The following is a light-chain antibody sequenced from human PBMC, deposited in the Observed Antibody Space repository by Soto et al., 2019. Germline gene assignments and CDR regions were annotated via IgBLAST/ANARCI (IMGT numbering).Light chain of an antibody. CDR1: QSISSW. CDR3: HQYDTHLFT. J-gene: IGKJ4*01. Sequence: DVQMTQSPSTLSASVGDRVTITCRASQSISSWLAWYQQKPGKAPKLLMYKASTLQSGVPSRFSGSGSGTEFTLTISSLQPDDFATYYCHQYDTHLFTFGGGTKVDI. CDR2: KAS. V-gene: IGKV1-5*03.